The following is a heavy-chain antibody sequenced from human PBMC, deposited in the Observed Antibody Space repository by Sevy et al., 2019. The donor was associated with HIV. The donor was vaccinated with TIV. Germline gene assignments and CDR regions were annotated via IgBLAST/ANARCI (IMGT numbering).Heavy chain of an antibody. CDR1: GFTFSSFA. CDR2: INGRGGSA. CDR3: ARPTPRIAPSSAAFFDY. J-gene: IGHJ4*02. Sequence: GGSLRLSCAASGFTFSSFAMSWVRHIPGKGLEWVSTINGRGGSAYYADSVKGQFTLSRDNSNNTVFLQMNRLRDEDTAVYYCARPTPRIAPSSAAFFDYWGQGTLVTVSS. V-gene: IGHV3-23*01. D-gene: IGHD1-26*01.